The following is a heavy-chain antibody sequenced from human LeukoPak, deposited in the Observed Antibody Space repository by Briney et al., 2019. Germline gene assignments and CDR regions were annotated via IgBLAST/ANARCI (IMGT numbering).Heavy chain of an antibody. D-gene: IGHD3-10*01. J-gene: IGHJ4*02. CDR3: SRGFGDE. V-gene: IGHV3-15*01. Sequence: PGGSLRLSCAASGFSFSSYAMSWVRQAPGKGLEWVGRIKTKTDGGTTDYAAPVKGRFTISRDDLKNTVYLQMNSLKTEDTAVYYCSRGFGDEWGQGTLVSVSS. CDR2: IKTKTDGGTT. CDR1: GFSFSSYA.